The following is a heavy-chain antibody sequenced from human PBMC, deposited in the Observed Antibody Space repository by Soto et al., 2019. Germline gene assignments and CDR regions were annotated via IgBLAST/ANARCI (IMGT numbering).Heavy chain of an antibody. CDR2: IYSSGST. V-gene: IGHV4-61*01. Sequence: SETLSLTCTVSGGSVNSGSYYWSWVRQPPGKGLQWIGYIYSSGSTNYNPSLKSRVTISLDTSKNQFSLKLSSVTAADTAVYYCASSRAYYDFWSGFFDIWGQGTMVTVSS. CDR3: ASSRAYYDFWSGFFDI. D-gene: IGHD3-3*01. CDR1: GGSVNSGSYY. J-gene: IGHJ3*02.